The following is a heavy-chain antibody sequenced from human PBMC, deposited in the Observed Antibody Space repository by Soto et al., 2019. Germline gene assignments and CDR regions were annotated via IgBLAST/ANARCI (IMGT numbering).Heavy chain of an antibody. CDR2: INPNSGVA. Sequence: VELVQSGAEVEKPGAAVRISCKTSGYTFTAYYIHWVRQAPGQGLEWMGWINPNSGVANYAQNFQGRVTMTRDTSISTVYMELTKMRSEDTTIYYCARQGSGSEYPQYFYYGMDVWGHWTTAAASS. D-gene: IGHD5-12*01. J-gene: IGHJ6*02. CDR1: GYTFTAYY. CDR3: ARQGSGSEYPQYFYYGMDV. V-gene: IGHV1-2*02.